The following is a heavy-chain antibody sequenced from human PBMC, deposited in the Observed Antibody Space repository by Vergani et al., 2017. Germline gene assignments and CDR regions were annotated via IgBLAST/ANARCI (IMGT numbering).Heavy chain of an antibody. D-gene: IGHD3-22*01. J-gene: IGHJ4*02. Sequence: QLQLQESGPGLVKPSETLSLTCTVSGGSISSRSYYWGWIRQPPGKGLEWIGSIYYSGSTYYNPSLKSRVTISVDTSKNQFSLKLSSVTAADTAVYYCARPYYYDSSGYYAVDYWGQGTLVTVSS. V-gene: IGHV4-39*01. CDR3: ARPYYYDSSGYYAVDY. CDR1: GGSISSRSYY. CDR2: IYYSGST.